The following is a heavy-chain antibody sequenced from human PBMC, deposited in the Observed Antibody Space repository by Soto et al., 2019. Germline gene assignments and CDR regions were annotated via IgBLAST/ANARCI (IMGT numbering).Heavy chain of an antibody. Sequence: QIQLVQSGAEVKKPGASVKVSCKASGYSFTSYGISWVRQAPGQGLEWMGWISAYNGNTNYEQKFPGRVAMTTDTSTNTAYLELRTLRSDDAAVYYCARDPPITGSLRGTPLMAVWGQGTTVTVSS. D-gene: IGHD1-20*01. CDR1: GYSFTSYG. J-gene: IGHJ6*02. V-gene: IGHV1-18*04. CDR2: ISAYNGNT. CDR3: ARDPPITGSLRGTPLMAV.